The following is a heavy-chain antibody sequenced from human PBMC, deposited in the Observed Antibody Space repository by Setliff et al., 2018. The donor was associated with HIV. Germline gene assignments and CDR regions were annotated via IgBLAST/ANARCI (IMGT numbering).Heavy chain of an antibody. CDR3: ARGESSGWRIYYYYYGMDV. CDR2: ISSSSSYT. D-gene: IGHD6-19*01. V-gene: IGHV3-11*06. J-gene: IGHJ6*02. CDR1: GFTFSDYY. Sequence: PGGSLRLSCAASGFTFSDYYMSWIRQAPGKGLEWVSYISSSSSYTNYADSVKGRFTISRDNSKNTLYLQMNSLRAEDTAVYYCARGESSGWRIYYYYYGMDVWGQGTTVTVSS.